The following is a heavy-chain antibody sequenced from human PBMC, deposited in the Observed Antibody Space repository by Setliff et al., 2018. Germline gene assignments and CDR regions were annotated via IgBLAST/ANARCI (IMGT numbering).Heavy chain of an antibody. Sequence: QPGGSLRLSCAASGFTFSSYGMHWVRQAPGKGLEWVSFIRYDGSNKYYADSVKGRLTISRDNSKNTLYLQMNSLRAEDTAVYYCANGWGYYYDSSGYYSDAFDIWGQGTMVTVSS. V-gene: IGHV3-30*02. CDR3: ANGWGYYYDSSGYYSDAFDI. CDR2: IRYDGSNK. CDR1: GFTFSSYG. J-gene: IGHJ3*02. D-gene: IGHD3-22*01.